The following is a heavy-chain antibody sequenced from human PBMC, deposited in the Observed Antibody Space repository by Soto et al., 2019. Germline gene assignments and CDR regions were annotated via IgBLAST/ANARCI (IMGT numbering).Heavy chain of an antibody. CDR3: AKNGQPPYYYYGLDV. CDR2: ISGYNGDT. D-gene: IGHD2-8*01. J-gene: IGHJ6*02. Sequence: ASVKVSCKASGYTFTGYGISWVRQAPGQGLEWMGWISGYNGDTNYAQKFQDRVSMTIDTSTGTAYMELRSLTSDDTAIYYCAKNGQPPYYYYGLDVWGQGTKVTVSS. V-gene: IGHV1-18*01. CDR1: GYTFTGYG.